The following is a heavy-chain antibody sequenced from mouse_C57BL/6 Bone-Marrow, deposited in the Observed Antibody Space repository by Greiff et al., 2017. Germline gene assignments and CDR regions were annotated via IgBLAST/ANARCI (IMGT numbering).Heavy chain of an antibody. Sequence: QVQLQQSGAELVRPGTSVKMSCKASGYTFTNYWIGWAKQRPGHGLEWIGDIYPGGGYTNSNEKFKGKATLTADKSSSTAYMQVSSLTSEDSAIYYCARFALGRYAMDYWGQGTSVTVSS. CDR2: IYPGGGYT. CDR1: GYTFTNYW. CDR3: ARFALGRYAMDY. J-gene: IGHJ4*01. D-gene: IGHD4-1*01. V-gene: IGHV1-63*01.